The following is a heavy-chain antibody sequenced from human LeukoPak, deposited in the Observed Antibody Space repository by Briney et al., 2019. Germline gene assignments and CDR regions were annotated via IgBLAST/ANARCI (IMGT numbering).Heavy chain of an antibody. D-gene: IGHD6-19*01. CDR1: GFTFSSYS. CDR3: ARDPRGFKWLVPRYFDY. Sequence: GGSLRLSCAAPGFTFSSYSMNWVRQAPGKGLEWVSYISSSSSTIYYADSVKGRFTISRDNAKNSLYLQMNSLRAEDTAVYYCARDPRGFKWLVPRYFDYWGQGTLVTVSS. J-gene: IGHJ4*02. CDR2: ISSSSSTI. V-gene: IGHV3-48*01.